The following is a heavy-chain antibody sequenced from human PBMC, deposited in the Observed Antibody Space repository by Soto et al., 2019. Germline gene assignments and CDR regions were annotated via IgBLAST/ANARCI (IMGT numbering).Heavy chain of an antibody. CDR1: GFTFSSYD. V-gene: IGHV3-64*01. J-gene: IGHJ4*02. CDR2: ISSNGGTT. D-gene: IGHD1-7*01. Sequence: EVQLAESGGGMVQPGGSLRLSCVASGFTFSSYDMHWVRQAPGKGLEYVSSISSNGGTTYYGNSVKGRFTISRDNSKNTLYLQMGSLRAEYMAVYYCVRRVSGNYDYWGQATLVPVSS. CDR3: VRRVSGNYDY.